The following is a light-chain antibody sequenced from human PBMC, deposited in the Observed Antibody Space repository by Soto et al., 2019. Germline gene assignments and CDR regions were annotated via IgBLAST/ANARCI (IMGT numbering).Light chain of an antibody. J-gene: IGKJ2*01. CDR3: MQGRQWPYT. CDR2: KVS. V-gene: IGKV2-30*01. CDR1: QSLVDSDGNTF. Sequence: DIVMPQSPFSLPVTLGQPASISCRSSQSLVDSDGNTFLNWFQQRPGQPPRRLIHKVSDRDSGVADRVSGSESGTDFTLGISRVEAEDVGVYYCMQGRQWPYTFVQGNKLEIK.